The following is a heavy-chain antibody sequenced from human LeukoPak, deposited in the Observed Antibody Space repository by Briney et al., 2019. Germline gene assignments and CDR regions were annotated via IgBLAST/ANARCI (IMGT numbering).Heavy chain of an antibody. Sequence: SETLSLTCTVSGGSISSYYWSWIRQPPGKGLEWIGYIYYSGSTNYNPSLKSRVTISVDTSKNQFSLKLSSVTAADTAVYYCARTTYNWFDPWGQGTLVTVSS. CDR3: ARTTYNWFDP. V-gene: IGHV4-59*01. J-gene: IGHJ5*02. CDR2: IYYSGST. CDR1: GGSISSYY. D-gene: IGHD1-14*01.